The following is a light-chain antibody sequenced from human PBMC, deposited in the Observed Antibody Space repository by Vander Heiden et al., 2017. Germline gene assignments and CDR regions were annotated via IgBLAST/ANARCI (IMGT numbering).Light chain of an antibody. CDR1: SSDVGTYNY. J-gene: IGLJ1*01. Sequence: QSALSQPASVSGSPGQSITISCTGTSSDVGTYNYVSWYQKHPDKAPKLMIYEVRNRPSGISNRFSGSKSGNTASLTISGLQAEDEADYYCSSYTSSSTPYVFGTGTKVTVL. V-gene: IGLV2-14*01. CDR2: EVR. CDR3: SSYTSSSTPYV.